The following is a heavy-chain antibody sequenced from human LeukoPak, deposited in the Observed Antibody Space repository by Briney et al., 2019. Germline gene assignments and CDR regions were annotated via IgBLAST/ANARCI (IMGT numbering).Heavy chain of an antibody. CDR3: AKDPAHAFDI. CDR1: EFLFSNYW. Sequence: GGSLRLSCAASEFLFSNYWMHWVRQVPGEGLVWVSRIDSDGSPTTYAASVEGRFTISRDNAKNTLYLEMSWLRAEDTAVYYCAKDPAHAFDIWGQGTMVTVSS. J-gene: IGHJ3*02. CDR2: IDSDGSPT. V-gene: IGHV3-74*01.